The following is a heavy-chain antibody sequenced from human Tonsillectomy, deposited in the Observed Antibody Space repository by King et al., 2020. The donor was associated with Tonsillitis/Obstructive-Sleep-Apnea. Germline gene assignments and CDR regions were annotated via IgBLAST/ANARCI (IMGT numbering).Heavy chain of an antibody. J-gene: IGHJ4*02. D-gene: IGHD2-2*02. V-gene: IGHV3-33*01. CDR1: GFTFSSYG. CDR2: IWYDGSNR. Sequence: VQLVESGGGVVQPGRSLRLSCAASGFTFSSYGMHWVRQAPGKGLEWVALIWYDGSNRYYAGSVKGRFTISRDNSKNTLFLQMNSLRADDTAVYYCARVEYCSSTSCYTLQNATRFDYWGQGTLVTVSS. CDR3: ARVEYCSSTSCYTLQNATRFDY.